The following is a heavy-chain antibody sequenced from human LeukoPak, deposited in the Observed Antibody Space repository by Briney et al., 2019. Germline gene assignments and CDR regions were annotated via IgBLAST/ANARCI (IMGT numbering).Heavy chain of an antibody. V-gene: IGHV1-69*04. CDR2: IIPILGIA. CDR1: GGTFSSYA. CDR3: ARSAVDSSILY. D-gene: IGHD3-22*01. Sequence: GASVKVSCKASGGTFSSYAISWVRQAPGQGLEWMGRIIPILGIANYAQKFQGRVTITADKSTSTAYMELSSLRSEDTAVYYCARSAVDSSILYWGQGTLVTVSS. J-gene: IGHJ4*02.